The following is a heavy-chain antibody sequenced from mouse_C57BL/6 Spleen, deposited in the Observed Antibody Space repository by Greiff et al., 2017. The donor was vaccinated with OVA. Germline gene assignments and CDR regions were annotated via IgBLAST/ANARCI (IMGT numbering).Heavy chain of an antibody. Sequence: EVQLQQSGPELVKPGASVKISCKASGYTFTDYYMNWVKQSHGKSLEWIGDINPNNGGTSYNQKFKGKATLTVDKSSSTAYMELRSLTSEDSAVYYCARGYYGSSFFFAYGGQGTLVTVSA. CDR3: ARGYYGSSFFFAY. D-gene: IGHD1-1*01. J-gene: IGHJ3*01. CDR1: GYTFTDYY. CDR2: INPNNGGT. V-gene: IGHV1-26*01.